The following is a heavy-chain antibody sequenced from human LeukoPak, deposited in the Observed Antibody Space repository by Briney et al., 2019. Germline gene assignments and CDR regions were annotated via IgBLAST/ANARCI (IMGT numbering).Heavy chain of an antibody. V-gene: IGHV3-53*01. CDR3: AKDLAYCGGDCYSGLDFQH. CDR2: IYSGGST. Sequence: GGSLRLFCAASEFFFGSYYMTWVRQAPGKGLEWVSLIYSGGSTYYADSVKGRFTISRDKSKNTLYLQMNSLRAEDTAVYYCAKDLAYCGGDCYSGLDFQHWGQGTLVTVSS. J-gene: IGHJ1*01. CDR1: EFFFGSYY. D-gene: IGHD2-21*02.